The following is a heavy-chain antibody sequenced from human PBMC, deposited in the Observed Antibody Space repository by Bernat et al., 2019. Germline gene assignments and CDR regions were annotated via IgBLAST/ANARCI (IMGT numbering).Heavy chain of an antibody. CDR1: GYSFTSYW. CDR2: IYPGDSDT. V-gene: IGHV5-51*01. CDR3: ARLRYCSSTNCTNAYFDY. J-gene: IGHJ4*02. D-gene: IGHD2-2*01. Sequence: EVQLVQSGAEVKKPGESLKISCKGSGYSFTSYWIGWVRQMPGKGLEWMGIIYPGDSDTRYSPSFQGQVTISADKSISTAYLQWSSLKASDTAMYYCARLRYCSSTNCTNAYFDYWGQGTLVTVSS.